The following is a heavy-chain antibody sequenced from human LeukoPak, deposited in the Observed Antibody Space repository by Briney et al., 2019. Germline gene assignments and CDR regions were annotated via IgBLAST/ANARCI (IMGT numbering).Heavy chain of an antibody. CDR1: GGSISSGGYY. J-gene: IGHJ4*02. CDR2: IYYSGST. V-gene: IGHV4-31*03. Sequence: PSETLSLTCTVSGGSISSGGYYWSWIRQHPGKGLEWIGYIYYSGSTYYNPSLKSRVTISVDTSKNQFSLKLSSVIAADTAVYYCAREPYHVWGSLGLFDYWGQGTLVTVSS. CDR3: AREPYHVWGSLGLFDY. D-gene: IGHD3-16*01.